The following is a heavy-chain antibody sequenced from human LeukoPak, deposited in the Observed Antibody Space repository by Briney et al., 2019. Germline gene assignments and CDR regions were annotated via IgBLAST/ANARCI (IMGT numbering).Heavy chain of an antibody. V-gene: IGHV3-21*01. CDR1: GFAFSSYS. CDR2: ISSSSSYI. CDR3: ARDRQQLVDY. J-gene: IGHJ4*02. Sequence: GGSLRLSCAASGFAFSSYSMNWVRQAPGKGLEWVSSISSSSSYIYYADSVKGRFTISRDNAKNSLYLQMNSLRAEDTAVYYCARDRQQLVDYWGQGTLVTVSS. D-gene: IGHD6-13*01.